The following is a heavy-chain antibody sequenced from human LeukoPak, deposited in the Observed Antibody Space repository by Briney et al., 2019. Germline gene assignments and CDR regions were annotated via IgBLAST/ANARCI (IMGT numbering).Heavy chain of an antibody. CDR1: GFAVSSNY. V-gene: IGHV3-53*01. CDR3: ARSDYGDLHDAFDI. D-gene: IGHD4-17*01. CDR2: IYSGGST. J-gene: IGHJ3*02. Sequence: GGSLRLSCAASGFAVSSNYMSWVRQAPGKGLEWVSVIYSGGSTYYADSVKGRFTISRDNSKNTLYLQMNSLRAEDTAVYYCARSDYGDLHDAFDIWGQGTMVTVSS.